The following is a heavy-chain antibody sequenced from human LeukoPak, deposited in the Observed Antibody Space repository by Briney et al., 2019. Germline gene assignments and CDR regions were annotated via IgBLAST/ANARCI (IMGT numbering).Heavy chain of an antibody. CDR1: GVSMSRYY. V-gene: IGHV4-59*08. CDR3: ARHVEQWLTPFDY. D-gene: IGHD6-19*01. J-gene: IGHJ4*02. Sequence: SETLSLTCTVSGVSMSRYYWSWIRQPPGKGLEWIGYIYYSGRTNYNPSLKSRVTISVDTSKNQFSLKLTSVTAADTAVYYCARHVEQWLTPFDYWGQGTLVTVSS. CDR2: IYYSGRT.